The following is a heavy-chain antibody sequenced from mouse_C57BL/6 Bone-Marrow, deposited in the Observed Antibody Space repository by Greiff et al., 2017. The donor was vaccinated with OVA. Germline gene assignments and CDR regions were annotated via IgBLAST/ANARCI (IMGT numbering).Heavy chain of an antibody. CDR1: GFTFNTYA. CDR3: VRDHGLPLYYYAMDY. CDR2: IRSKSSNYAT. Sequence: EVQLVESGGGLVQPKGSLKLSCAASGFTFNTYAMHWVRQAPGKGLEWVARIRSKSSNYATYYADSVKDRFTISRDDSQSMLYLQMNNLKTEDTAMYYCVRDHGLPLYYYAMDYWGQGTSVTVSS. D-gene: IGHD5-5*01. V-gene: IGHV10-3*01. J-gene: IGHJ4*01.